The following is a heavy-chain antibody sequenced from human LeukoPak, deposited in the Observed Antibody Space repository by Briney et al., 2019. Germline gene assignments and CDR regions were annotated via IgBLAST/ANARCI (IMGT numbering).Heavy chain of an antibody. Sequence: ASVKVSCKASGGTFSSYAISWVRQAPGQGLEWMGGIIPIFGTANYAQEFQGRVTITADESTSTAYMELSSLRSEDTAVYYCARAIVVVPAATYYFDYWGQGTLVTVSS. CDR3: ARAIVVVPAATYYFDY. J-gene: IGHJ4*02. CDR1: GGTFSSYA. V-gene: IGHV1-69*13. CDR2: IIPIFGTA. D-gene: IGHD2-2*01.